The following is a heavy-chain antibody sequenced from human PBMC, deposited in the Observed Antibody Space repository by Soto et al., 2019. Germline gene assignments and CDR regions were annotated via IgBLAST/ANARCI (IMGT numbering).Heavy chain of an antibody. J-gene: IGHJ2*01. CDR1: GGSISSYY. CDR2: IYTSGST. V-gene: IGHV4-4*07. Sequence: QVQLQESGPGLVKPSETLSLTCTVSGGSISSYYWSWIRQPAGKGLEWIGRIYTSGSTNYNPSLKSRVTMSVDTSKNQFSLKLSSVTAADTAVYYCARHSKVGATVRNGYFDLWGRGTLVTVSS. CDR3: ARHSKVGATVRNGYFDL. D-gene: IGHD1-26*01.